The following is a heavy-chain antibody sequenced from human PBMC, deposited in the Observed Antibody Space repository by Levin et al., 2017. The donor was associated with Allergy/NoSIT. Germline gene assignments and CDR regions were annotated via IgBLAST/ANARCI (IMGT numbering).Heavy chain of an antibody. CDR3: VHRSAYSYGHYYLDY. CDR1: GGTFRHYA. Sequence: ASVKVSCKASGGTFRHYALSWVRQAPGQGFEWMGGIVPVFGSTNYAQNFHGRVTITADESTSTANMELSSLRSDDTAVYYSVHRSAYSYGHYYLDYWGQGTLVTDSS. V-gene: IGHV1-69*13. J-gene: IGHJ4*02. CDR2: IVPVFGST. D-gene: IGHD5-18*01.